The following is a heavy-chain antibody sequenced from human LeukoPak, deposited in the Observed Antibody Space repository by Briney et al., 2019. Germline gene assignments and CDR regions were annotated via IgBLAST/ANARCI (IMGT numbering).Heavy chain of an antibody. D-gene: IGHD3-22*01. CDR3: AREEYYYDSSGSNAFDI. Sequence: PAETLSLTCTVSVGSISSYYWSWIRQPAGKGLEWIGRIYTSGSTNYNPSLKSRVTMSVDTSKNQFSLKLSSVTAADTAVYYCAREEYYYDSSGSNAFDIWGQGTMVTVSS. CDR1: VGSISSYY. J-gene: IGHJ3*02. V-gene: IGHV4-4*07. CDR2: IYTSGST.